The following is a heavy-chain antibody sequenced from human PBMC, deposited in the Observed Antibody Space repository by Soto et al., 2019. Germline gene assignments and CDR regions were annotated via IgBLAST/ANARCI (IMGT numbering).Heavy chain of an antibody. D-gene: IGHD5-12*01. Sequence: VGSLRLSCAASGFTFSGSAMHWVRQASGRGLEWIGRIRGKTNYYATGYAASVKGRFTISRDDSKNTAYLQMNSLKIEDTAIYYCSESAYDTFVDNWGQGS. CDR2: IRGKTNYYAT. CDR3: SESAYDTFVDN. CDR1: GFTFSGSA. V-gene: IGHV3-73*01. J-gene: IGHJ4*01.